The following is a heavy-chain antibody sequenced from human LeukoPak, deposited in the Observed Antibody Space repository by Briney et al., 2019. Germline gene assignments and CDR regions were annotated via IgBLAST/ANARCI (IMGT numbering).Heavy chain of an antibody. V-gene: IGHV3-21*01. J-gene: IGHJ4*02. Sequence: GSLRLSCAASGFTFSSFSMNWVRQAPGKGLEWVSSISSSSSYIYYADSVKGRFTISRDNAKNSLYLQMNSLRAEDTAVYYCARDSSYYDILTGYLPHTRTLDYWGQGTLVTVSS. CDR1: GFTFSSFS. CDR2: ISSSSSYI. D-gene: IGHD3-9*01. CDR3: ARDSSYYDILTGYLPHTRTLDY.